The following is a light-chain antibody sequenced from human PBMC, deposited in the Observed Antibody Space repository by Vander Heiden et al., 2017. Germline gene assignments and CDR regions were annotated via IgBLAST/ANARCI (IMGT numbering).Light chain of an antibody. CDR2: DAS. J-gene: IGKJ1*01. CDR3: QQRTNSWT. CDR1: QSVSSY. V-gene: IGKV3-11*01. Sequence: ERVLTQSPATRSLSPGERATLSCRASQSVSSYLAWYQQKLGQPPRLLIYDASNRATVIPARFSGSGCGTDFTLTISSLEPEDSAVYYCQQRTNSWTFGQGTKVEIK.